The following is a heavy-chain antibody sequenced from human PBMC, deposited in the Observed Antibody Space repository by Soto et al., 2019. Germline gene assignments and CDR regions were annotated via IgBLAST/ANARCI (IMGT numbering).Heavy chain of an antibody. V-gene: IGHV3-66*01. Sequence: VQLVESGGGLVQPGGSLRLSCAGSGFTVSGSYMGWVRQAPGKGPEWVSTIYGDGTTYYADSVKGRFSVSRDNSKNTLYLQMYSLRAEDTALDCCARDRVSPARFGYWGQGTLVTVSS. CDR2: IYGDGTT. J-gene: IGHJ4*02. CDR1: GFTVSGSY. CDR3: ARDRVSPARFGY.